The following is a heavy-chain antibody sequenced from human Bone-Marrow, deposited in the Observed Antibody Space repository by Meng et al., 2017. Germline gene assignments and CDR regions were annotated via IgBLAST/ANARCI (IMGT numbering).Heavy chain of an antibody. Sequence: SETLSLTCTVSGSSISSGYYWGWIRQPPGKGLEWIGSFYQRGSTQYNLSLKRRVTIFADTSKNQFSLKLSSVTVADTAVYYCARGDSTSWFPDGFDIWGQGSMVTVSS. CDR2: FYQRGST. J-gene: IGHJ3*02. D-gene: IGHD6-13*01. V-gene: IGHV4-38-2*02. CDR3: ARGDSTSWFPDGFDI. CDR1: GSSISSGYY.